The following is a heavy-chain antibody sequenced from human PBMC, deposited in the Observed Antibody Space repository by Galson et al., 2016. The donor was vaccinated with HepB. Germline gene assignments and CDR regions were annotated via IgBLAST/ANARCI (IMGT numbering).Heavy chain of an antibody. CDR2: INTYNGNT. CDR3: ARDLVYYDILTGYYGGFDY. D-gene: IGHD3-9*01. V-gene: IGHV1-18*01. Sequence: SVKVSCKASGYTFTRYGISWVRQAPGQGLEWMGWINTYNGNTNYAQKLQGRVTVTTDTSTSTAYLELRSLRSDDTAVYYCARDLVYYDILTGYYGGFDYWGQGSLVAVSP. J-gene: IGHJ4*02. CDR1: GYTFTRYG.